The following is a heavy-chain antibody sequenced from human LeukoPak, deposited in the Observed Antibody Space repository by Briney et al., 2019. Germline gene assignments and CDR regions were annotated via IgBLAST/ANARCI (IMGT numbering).Heavy chain of an antibody. CDR1: GFTFSSYA. D-gene: IGHD6-6*01. V-gene: IGHV3-30*04. J-gene: IGHJ4*02. CDR2: ISYDGSNK. Sequence: GGSLRLSCAASGFTFSSYAMHWVRQAPGKGLEWVAVISYDGSNKYYADSVKGRFTISRDNSKNTLYLQMNSLRAEDTAVYYCAKDGMYSSSSSYYFDYWGPGTLVTVSS. CDR3: AKDGMYSSSSSYYFDY.